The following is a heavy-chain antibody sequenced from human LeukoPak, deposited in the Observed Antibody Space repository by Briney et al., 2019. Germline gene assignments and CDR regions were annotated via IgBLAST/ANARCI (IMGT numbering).Heavy chain of an antibody. CDR3: ARGPAADTAMVAPFDY. CDR2: IYSGGST. Sequence: GGSLRLSCAASGFTVSSNYMSWVRQAPGKGLEWVSVIYSGGSTYYSDSVKGRFTISRDNSKNTLYLQMNSLRAEDTALYYCARGPAADTAMVAPFDYWGQGTLVTVSS. J-gene: IGHJ4*02. CDR1: GFTVSSNY. D-gene: IGHD5-18*01. V-gene: IGHV3-53*01.